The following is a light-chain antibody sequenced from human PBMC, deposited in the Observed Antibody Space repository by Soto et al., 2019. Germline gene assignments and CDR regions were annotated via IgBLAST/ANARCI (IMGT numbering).Light chain of an antibody. Sequence: DIQMTQSPPTLSASVGDRVTITCRASQDVRSGLAWYQQKPGKAPKLLVHDASVLESGVPLRFSGSGSGTAFTLTVTSLQPDDFATDYYQQHDSQPLTFGPGTKVDIK. CDR3: QQHDSQPLT. V-gene: IGKV1-5*01. J-gene: IGKJ3*01. CDR1: QDVRSG. CDR2: DAS.